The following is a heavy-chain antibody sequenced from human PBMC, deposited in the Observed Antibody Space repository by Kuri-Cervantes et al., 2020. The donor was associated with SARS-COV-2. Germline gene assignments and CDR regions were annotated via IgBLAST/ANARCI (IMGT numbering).Heavy chain of an antibody. CDR1: GFTFSNFG. J-gene: IGHJ6*02. CDR3: ARGAAAADYFFYGMDV. Sequence: GGSLRLSCAASGFTFSNFGMHWVRQAPGKGLEWVTLISYDGSDKYYADSVKDRFTISRDNSKSTLFLQMNSLRAEDTAEYYCARGAAAADYFFYGMDVWGRGTTVTVSS. V-gene: IGHV3-30*03. D-gene: IGHD6-13*01. CDR2: ISYDGSDK.